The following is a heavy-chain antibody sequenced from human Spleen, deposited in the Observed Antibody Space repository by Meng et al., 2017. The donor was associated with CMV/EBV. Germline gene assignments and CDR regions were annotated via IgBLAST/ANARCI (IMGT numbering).Heavy chain of an antibody. CDR1: GFTFNSFG. CDR3: SRYLAIAAAGLNDAFDI. CDR2: IWSDGYNT. V-gene: IGHV3-33*01. J-gene: IGHJ3*02. Sequence: LSLTCAASGFTFNSFGMHWVRQAPGKGLEWVAVIWSDGYNTYHADSVKGRFTISRDNSKNTLYLQMNSLRAEDTAVYYCSRYLAIAAAGLNDAFDIWGQGTMVTVSS. D-gene: IGHD6-13*01.